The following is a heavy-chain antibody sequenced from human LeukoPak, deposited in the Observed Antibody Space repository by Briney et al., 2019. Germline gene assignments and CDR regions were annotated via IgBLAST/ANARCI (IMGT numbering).Heavy chain of an antibody. CDR3: ARDI. Sequence: GGSLRLSCAASGFTFSSYEMNWVRQAPGKGLEWISSISSSGSTIHYADSVKGRFTISRDDAKNSLYLQMNSLRVEDTGVYYCARDIWGQGTLVTVSS. J-gene: IGHJ4*02. CDR2: ISSSGSTI. CDR1: GFTFSSYE. V-gene: IGHV3-48*03.